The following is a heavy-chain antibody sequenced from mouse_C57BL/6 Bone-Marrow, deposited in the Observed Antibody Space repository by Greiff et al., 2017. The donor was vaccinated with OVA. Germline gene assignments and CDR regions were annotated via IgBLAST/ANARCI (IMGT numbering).Heavy chain of an antibody. CDR1: GYAFTNYL. J-gene: IGHJ2*01. CDR2: INPGSGGT. Sequence: QVQLQQSGAELVRPGTSVKVSCKASGYAFTNYLIEWVKQRPGQGLEWIGVINPGSGGTNYNEKFKGKATLTADKSSSTAYMQLSSLTSEDSAVYFCASERGGYFIDYWGQGTTLTVSS. V-gene: IGHV1-54*01. D-gene: IGHD2-3*01. CDR3: ASERGGYFIDY.